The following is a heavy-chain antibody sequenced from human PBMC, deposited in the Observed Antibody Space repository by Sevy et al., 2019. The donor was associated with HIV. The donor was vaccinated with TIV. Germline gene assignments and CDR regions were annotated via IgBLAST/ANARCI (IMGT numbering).Heavy chain of an antibody. V-gene: IGHV3-30*18. CDR2: ISYDGSSK. J-gene: IGHJ6*02. CDR3: AKDFTGYNGMDV. CDR1: GFTFGTFG. D-gene: IGHD3-9*01. Sequence: GGSLRLSCAASGFTFGTFGMHWVRQAPGKGLEWVAVISYDGSSKYYGDSVKGRFIISRDNSKNTLYLQMSSLRPEDMAMYYCAKDFTGYNGMDVWGQGTTVTVSS.